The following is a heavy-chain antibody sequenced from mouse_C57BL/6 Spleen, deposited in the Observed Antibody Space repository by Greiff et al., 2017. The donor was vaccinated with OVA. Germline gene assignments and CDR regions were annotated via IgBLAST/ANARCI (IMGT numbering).Heavy chain of an antibody. CDR1: GFTFSSYA. J-gene: IGHJ2*01. CDR2: ISDGGSYT. V-gene: IGHV5-4*01. Sequence: EVQVVESGGGLVKPGGSLKLSCAASGFTFSSYAMSWVRQTPEKRLEWVATISDGGSYTYYPDNVKGRFTISRDNAKNTLFLQMTSLRSEDTAMYYCARSSYYSIDYWGQGTTLTVSS. CDR3: ARSSYYSIDY. D-gene: IGHD2-12*01.